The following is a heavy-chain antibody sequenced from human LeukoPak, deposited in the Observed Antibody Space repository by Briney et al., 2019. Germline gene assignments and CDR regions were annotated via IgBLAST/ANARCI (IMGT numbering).Heavy chain of an antibody. CDR2: ISYDGSNK. CDR3: ARDGRRIDDSSGYIDF. V-gene: IGHV3-30*03. Sequence: GGSLRLSCAASGFTFSSYGMHWVRQAPGKGLEWVAVISYDGSNKYYADSVKGRFTISRDNSKNTLYLQMNSLRAEDTAVYYCARDGRRIDDSSGYIDFWGQGILVTVSS. CDR1: GFTFSSYG. J-gene: IGHJ4*02. D-gene: IGHD3-22*01.